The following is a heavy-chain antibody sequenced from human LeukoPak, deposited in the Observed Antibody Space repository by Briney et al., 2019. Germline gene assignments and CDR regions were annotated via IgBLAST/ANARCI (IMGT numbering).Heavy chain of an antibody. CDR2: IKQDGSEK. D-gene: IGHD2-8*01. V-gene: IGHV3-7*03. J-gene: IGHJ4*02. Sequence: PGGSLRLSCAASGFTFFSYWMRWVRQAPGKGLEWVANIKQDGSEKYYVDSVKGRFTISRDNAKNSLYLQMNSLRAEDTAVYYCAKVGGIYCTNGVCYTPYYFDYWGQGTLVTVSS. CDR1: GFTFFSYW. CDR3: AKVGGIYCTNGVCYTPYYFDY.